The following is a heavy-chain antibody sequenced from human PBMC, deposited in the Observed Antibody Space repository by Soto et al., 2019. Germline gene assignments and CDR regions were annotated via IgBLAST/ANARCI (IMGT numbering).Heavy chain of an antibody. V-gene: IGHV3-30-3*01. J-gene: IGHJ6*02. CDR2: ISFDGSTE. D-gene: IGHD3-10*01. CDR1: GFTFISYA. CDR3: ARSRHGSGSYTHFYYGLGV. Sequence: QVQLVESGGGVVQPGRSLRLSCAASGFTFISYAMHWVRQAPRKGLEWVAVISFDGSTEYYADSVKGRFTICRDNSKNTVDLQMNSLGSDDTAVYSCARSRHGSGSYTHFYYGLGVWGQGTTVTVSS.